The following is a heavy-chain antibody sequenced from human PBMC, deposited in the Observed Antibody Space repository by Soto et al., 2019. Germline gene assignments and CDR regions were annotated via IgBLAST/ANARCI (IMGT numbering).Heavy chain of an antibody. CDR1: GGTFSSYA. V-gene: IGHV1-69*12. D-gene: IGHD3-22*01. Sequence: QVQLVQSGAEVKKPGSSVKVSCKASGGTFSSYAISWVRQAPGQGLEWMGGIIPIFGTANYAQKFQGRVTTTADESTSTAYMELSRLRSEDTAVYYCARAPHYYDSSGYRKYYFDYWGQGTLVTVSS. CDR3: ARAPHYYDSSGYRKYYFDY. CDR2: IIPIFGTA. J-gene: IGHJ4*02.